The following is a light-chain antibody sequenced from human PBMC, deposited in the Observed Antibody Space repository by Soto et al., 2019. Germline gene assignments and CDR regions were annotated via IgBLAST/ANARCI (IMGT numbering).Light chain of an antibody. Sequence: QSVLAQSASVSGSPGQSITIPCTGTSSDVDGYDYVSWYQQHPGKVPKLIIYEVIKRPSGVSHRFSGSKSGNTASLTISGLQTEDEADYYCSSYTTSSALVFGGGTKVTVL. V-gene: IGLV2-14*01. J-gene: IGLJ2*01. CDR3: SSYTTSSALV. CDR1: SSDVDGYDY. CDR2: EVI.